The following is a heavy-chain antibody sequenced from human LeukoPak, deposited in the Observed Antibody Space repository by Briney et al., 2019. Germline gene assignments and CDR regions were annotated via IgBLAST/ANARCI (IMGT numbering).Heavy chain of an antibody. Sequence: GGSLRLSCAASGFTFSSYAMHWVRQAPGKGLEWVAVISYDGSNKYYADSVKGRFTISRDNSKNMLYLQMNSLRADDTAIYYCAKSVVVITFRFDDWGQGALVIVSS. CDR2: ISYDGSNK. V-gene: IGHV3-30*04. J-gene: IGHJ4*02. D-gene: IGHD2-15*01. CDR1: GFTFSSYA. CDR3: AKSVVVITFRFDD.